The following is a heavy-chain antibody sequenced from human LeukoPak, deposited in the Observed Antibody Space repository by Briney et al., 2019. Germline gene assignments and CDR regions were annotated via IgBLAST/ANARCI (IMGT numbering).Heavy chain of an antibody. V-gene: IGHV4-59*01. CDR3: ARGWGSLDWFDP. D-gene: IGHD1-1*01. CDR2: IYYSGST. Sequence: SETLSLTCTVSGGSISSYYWSWIRQPPGKGLEWIGYIYYSGSTNYNPSLKSRVTISVDTSKKQFSLKPSSVTAADTAVYYCARGWGSLDWFDPWGQGTLVTVSS. CDR1: GGSISSYY. J-gene: IGHJ5*02.